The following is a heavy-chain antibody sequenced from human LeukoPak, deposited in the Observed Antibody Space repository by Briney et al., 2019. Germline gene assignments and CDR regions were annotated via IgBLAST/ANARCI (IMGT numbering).Heavy chain of an antibody. D-gene: IGHD6-19*01. V-gene: IGHV3-21*01. J-gene: IGHJ4*02. CDR2: ISSSSSYI. CDR3: AGGRYSSGWGADY. Sequence: GGSLRLSCAASGFTFSSYSMNWVRQAPGKGREGVSSISSSSSYIYYADAVKGRFTISRDKAKNSLYLQMNSLRAEDTAVYYCAGGRYSSGWGADYWGQGTLVNVSS. CDR1: GFTFSSYS.